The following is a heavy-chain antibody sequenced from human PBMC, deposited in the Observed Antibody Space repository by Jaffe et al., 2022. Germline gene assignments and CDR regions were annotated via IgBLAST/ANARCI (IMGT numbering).Heavy chain of an antibody. J-gene: IGHJ4*02. CDR1: GYTFTSYY. V-gene: IGHV1-46*01. CDR2: INPSGGST. Sequence: QVQLVQSGAEVKKPGASVKVSCKASGYTFTSYYMHWVRQAPGQGLEWMGIINPSGGSTSYAQKFQGRVTMTRDTSTSTVYMELSSLRSEDTAVYYCARARLWLLDYYGSGSYYNAGNWGQGTLVTVSS. D-gene: IGHD3-10*01. CDR3: ARARLWLLDYYGSGSYYNAGN.